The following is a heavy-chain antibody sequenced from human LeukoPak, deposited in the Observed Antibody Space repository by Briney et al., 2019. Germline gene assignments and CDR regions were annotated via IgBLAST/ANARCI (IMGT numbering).Heavy chain of an antibody. J-gene: IGHJ4*02. Sequence: PSETLSLTCTVSIYSISSYYWSWIRQPPGKGLEWVGYIFYSGSTNYNPSLESRVTITANTTKKQPSQKLISVITADAAVYYCAGSYNWSDDFDYWGPGTLVSVSS. CDR2: IFYSGST. V-gene: IGHV4-59*01. D-gene: IGHD1-1*01. CDR1: IYSISSYY. CDR3: AGSYNWSDDFDY.